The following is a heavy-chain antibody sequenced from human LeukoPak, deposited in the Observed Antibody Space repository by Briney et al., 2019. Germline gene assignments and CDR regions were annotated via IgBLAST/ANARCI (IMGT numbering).Heavy chain of an antibody. J-gene: IGHJ6*03. D-gene: IGHD2-2*01. CDR1: GGSISSYY. CDR3: ARLAAPETGDIVVVPAAMLYYYYYMDV. CDR2: IYTSGST. V-gene: IGHV4-4*09. Sequence: PSETLSLTCTVSGGSISSYYWSWVRQPPGKGLEWVGYIYTSGSTNYNTSLKSRVTISVDTYKNQFSLKLSSVTAADTAVYYCARLAAPETGDIVVVPAAMLYYYYYMDVWGKGTTVTVSS.